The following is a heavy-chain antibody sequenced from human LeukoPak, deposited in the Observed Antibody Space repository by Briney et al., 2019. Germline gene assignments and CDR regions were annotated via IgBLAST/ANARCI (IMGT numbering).Heavy chain of an antibody. V-gene: IGHV3-74*01. CDR3: AKEDRPALTTNYYYGMDV. Sequence: GGSLRLSCAASGSYWMHWVRQTPGKGLVWVSHINSDGSWTSYADSVKGRFTISRDNSKNTLYLQMNSLRAEDTAVYYCAKEDRPALTTNYYYGMDVWGQGTTVTVSS. D-gene: IGHD1-14*01. CDR2: INSDGSWT. J-gene: IGHJ6*02. CDR1: GSYW.